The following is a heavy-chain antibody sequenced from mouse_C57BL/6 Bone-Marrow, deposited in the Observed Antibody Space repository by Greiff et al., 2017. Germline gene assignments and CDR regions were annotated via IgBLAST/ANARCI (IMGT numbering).Heavy chain of an antibody. V-gene: IGHV1-82*01. CDR1: GYAFSSSW. J-gene: IGHJ2*01. CDR2: IYPGDGDT. CDR3: ARGGYY. Sequence: QVQLQQSGPELVKPGASVKISCKASGYAFSSSWMNWVKQRPGKGLEWIGRIYPGDGDTNYNRKFKGKATLTADKSSSTAYMQLSSLTSEASAVYFCARGGYYWGQGTTLTVSS.